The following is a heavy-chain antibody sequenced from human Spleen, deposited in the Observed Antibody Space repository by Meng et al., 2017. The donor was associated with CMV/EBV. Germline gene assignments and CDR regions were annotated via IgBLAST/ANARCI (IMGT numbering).Heavy chain of an antibody. CDR2: INPNSGGT. CDR1: GSTFTGHY. CDR3: ASDSSTRIAFDI. V-gene: IGHV1-2*02. Sequence: ASVKVSCKASGSTFTGHYIHWVRQAPGHGFEWMGWINPNSGGTNYAQRFQGRVTMTRDTSISTAYMELSRLRSDDTAVYYCASDSSTRIAFDIWGQGTMVTVSS. J-gene: IGHJ3*02. D-gene: IGHD2-2*01.